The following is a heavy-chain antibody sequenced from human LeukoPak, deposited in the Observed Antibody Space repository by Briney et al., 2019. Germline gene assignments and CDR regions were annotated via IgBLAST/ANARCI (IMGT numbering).Heavy chain of an antibody. CDR1: GFTFSSYG. J-gene: IGHJ4*02. CDR3: AKSSGWYADY. Sequence: GGSLRLSCAASGFTFSSYGMHWVRQAPGKGLEWVALISYDGSTEYYGDSVRGRFTISRDNSKSTMFLQMNSLRDEDTAVYYCAKSSGWYADYWGQGTLVTVSS. D-gene: IGHD6-13*01. V-gene: IGHV3-30*18. CDR2: ISYDGSTE.